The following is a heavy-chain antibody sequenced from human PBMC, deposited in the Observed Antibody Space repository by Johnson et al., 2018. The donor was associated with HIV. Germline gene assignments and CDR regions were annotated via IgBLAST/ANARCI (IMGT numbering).Heavy chain of an antibody. D-gene: IGHD1-1*01. V-gene: IGHV3-30*03. J-gene: IGHJ3*02. CDR3: ARGGIIHDAFDI. Sequence: QVQLVESGGGLVQPGGSLRLSCTASGFTFSSYGMHWVRQAPGKGLEWVAVISYDGSNKYFADSVKGRFTISRDNSKNTLYLQMSSLRAEDMAVYYCARGGIIHDAFDIWGQGTMVTVSS. CDR1: GFTFSSYG. CDR2: ISYDGSNK.